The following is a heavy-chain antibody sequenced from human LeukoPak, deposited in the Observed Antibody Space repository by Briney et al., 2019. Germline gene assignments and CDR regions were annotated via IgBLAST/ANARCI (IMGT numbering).Heavy chain of an antibody. CDR2: ISPDGSIK. Sequence: PGGSLRLSCAASGFTFSSYAMHWVRQAPGKGLEWEGVISPDGSIKYYAESVKGRLMISRDNSKNTLYLQMSSLRGEDTALYYCARDPFRGAPDYFDYWGQGSLVTVSS. CDR1: GFTFSSYA. D-gene: IGHD3-10*01. V-gene: IGHV3-30-3*01. J-gene: IGHJ4*02. CDR3: ARDPFRGAPDYFDY.